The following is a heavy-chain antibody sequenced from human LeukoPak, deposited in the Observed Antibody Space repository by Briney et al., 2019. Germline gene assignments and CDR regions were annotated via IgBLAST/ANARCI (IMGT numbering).Heavy chain of an antibody. V-gene: IGHV3-23*01. CDR2: ISGSGGST. CDR3: TRDVGGDIDNYFDC. CDR1: GFTFSSFA. Sequence: PGGSLRLSCAASGFTFSSFAMTWVRQAPGEGLEWVSTISGSGGSTYYADSVKGRFTISRDNSKNTLYLQMNSLRAEDTAVYYCTRDVGGDIDNYFDCWGQGTLVTVSS. J-gene: IGHJ4*02. D-gene: IGHD3-16*01.